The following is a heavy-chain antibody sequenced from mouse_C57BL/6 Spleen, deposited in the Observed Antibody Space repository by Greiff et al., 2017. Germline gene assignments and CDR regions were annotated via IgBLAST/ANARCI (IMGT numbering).Heavy chain of an antibody. CDR3: AREGNSNYFPY. D-gene: IGHD2-5*01. CDR2: IYPGDGDT. CDR1: GYAFSSSW. Sequence: QVQLQQSGPELVKPGASVKISCKASGYAFSSSWMNWVKQRPGKGLEWIGRIYPGDGDTNYNGKFKGKATLTADKSSSTAYMQLSSLTSEDSAVYFCAREGNSNYFPYWGQGTTLTVSS. J-gene: IGHJ2*01. V-gene: IGHV1-82*01.